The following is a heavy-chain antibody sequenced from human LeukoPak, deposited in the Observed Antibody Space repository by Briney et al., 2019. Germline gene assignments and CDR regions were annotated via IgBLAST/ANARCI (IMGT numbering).Heavy chain of an antibody. CDR2: IKEDGSDK. Sequence: GSLRLSCAASGFSFRSFWVSWVRQAPGKGLEWVASIKEDGSDKYYVESVKGRFTISRENARNSLYLQMNSLRAEDTAVYYCARVLWFGGIYYFDYWGQGTLVTVSS. CDR1: GFSFRSFW. V-gene: IGHV3-7*04. J-gene: IGHJ4*02. D-gene: IGHD3-10*01. CDR3: ARVLWFGGIYYFDY.